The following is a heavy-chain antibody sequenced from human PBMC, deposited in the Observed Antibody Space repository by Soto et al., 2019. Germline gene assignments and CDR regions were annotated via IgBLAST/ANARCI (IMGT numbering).Heavy chain of an antibody. V-gene: IGHV4-59*12. CDR3: ARVFVRGNYGSGSYYNHYFDY. CDR2: IYYSGST. D-gene: IGHD3-10*01. CDR1: GGSISSYY. J-gene: IGHJ4*02. Sequence: PSETLSLTCTVSGGSISSYYWSWIRQPPGKGLEWIGYIYYSGSTNYNPSLKSRVTISVDTSKDQFSLKLSSVTAADTAVYYCARVFVRGNYGSGSYYNHYFDYWGQGTLVTVSS.